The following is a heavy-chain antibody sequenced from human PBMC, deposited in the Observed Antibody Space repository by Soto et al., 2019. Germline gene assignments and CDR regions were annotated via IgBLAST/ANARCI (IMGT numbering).Heavy chain of an antibody. J-gene: IGHJ4*02. CDR2: IYYSGST. V-gene: IGHV4-31*03. Sequence: SETLSLTCSVSGGSVSSGSFYWGWIRQHPGKGLEWIGYIYYSGSTYYNPSLKSRVTISVDTSKNQFSLKLSSVTAADTAVYYCARASPYSSGWYPLFDYWGQGTLVTVSS. CDR1: GGSVSSGSFY. CDR3: ARASPYSSGWYPLFDY. D-gene: IGHD6-19*01.